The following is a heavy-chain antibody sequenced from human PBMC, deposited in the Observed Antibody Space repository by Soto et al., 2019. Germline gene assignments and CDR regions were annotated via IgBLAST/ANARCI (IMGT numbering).Heavy chain of an antibody. J-gene: IGHJ6*02. V-gene: IGHV3-23*01. CDR1: GFTLSSYA. CDR3: AKGSDCGGDCYPLNYYYYGMDV. Sequence: PGGSLRLSCAASGFTLSSYAMSWVRQAPGKGLEWVSAISGSGGSTYYADSVKGRFTISRDNSKNTLYLQMNSLRAEDTAVYYCAKGSDCGGDCYPLNYYYYGMDVWGQGTTVTVSS. CDR2: ISGSGGST. D-gene: IGHD2-21*02.